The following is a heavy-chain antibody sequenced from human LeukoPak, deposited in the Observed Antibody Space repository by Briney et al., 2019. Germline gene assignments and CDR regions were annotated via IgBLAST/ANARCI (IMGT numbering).Heavy chain of an antibody. CDR3: ARVVPAAYYYYYGMDV. Sequence: PSETLSLTCTVSGYSISSDYYWSWIRQPPGKGLEWIGEINHSGSTNYNPSLKSRVTISVDTSKNQFSLKLSSVTAADTAVYYCARVVPAAYYYYYGMDVWGQGTTVTVSS. J-gene: IGHJ6*02. CDR1: GYSISSDYY. D-gene: IGHD2-2*01. V-gene: IGHV4-38-2*02. CDR2: INHSGST.